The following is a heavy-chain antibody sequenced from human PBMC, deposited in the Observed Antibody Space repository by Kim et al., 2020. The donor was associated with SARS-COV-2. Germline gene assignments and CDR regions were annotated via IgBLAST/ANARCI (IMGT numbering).Heavy chain of an antibody. Sequence: PSLKSRVTISVDTSKNQFSLKLSSVTAADTAVYYCARSKYGSGSYAWFDPWGQGTLVTVSS. V-gene: IGHV4-59*01. D-gene: IGHD3-10*01. CDR3: ARSKYGSGSYAWFDP. J-gene: IGHJ5*02.